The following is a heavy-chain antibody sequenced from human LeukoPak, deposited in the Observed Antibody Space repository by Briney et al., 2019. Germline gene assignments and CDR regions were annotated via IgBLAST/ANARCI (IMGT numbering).Heavy chain of an antibody. J-gene: IGHJ4*02. Sequence: GGSLRLSCAASGVTFSNYSMNWVRQAPGKGLEWVSYISSSTSTMYYPDSVKGRFTISRDNAKNSLYLQMNSLRAEDTAVYYCARAGSHRNSGYDYRGQGTLVTVSS. CDR3: ARAGSHRNSGYDY. D-gene: IGHD5-12*01. CDR2: ISSSTSTM. CDR1: GVTFSNYS. V-gene: IGHV3-48*04.